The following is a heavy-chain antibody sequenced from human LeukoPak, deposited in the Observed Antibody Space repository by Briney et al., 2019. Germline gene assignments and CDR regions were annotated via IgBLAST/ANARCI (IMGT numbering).Heavy chain of an antibody. D-gene: IGHD2/OR15-2a*01. J-gene: IGHJ4*02. Sequence: GGSLRLSRAASEFTVSSNYMSWVRQAPGKGLEWVSVFFSGGGTYYADSVKGRFTISRDNSKNTLYLQMNSLRAEDTAVYYCARGGTTYSYYFDYWGQGTLVTVSS. V-gene: IGHV3-53*01. CDR1: EFTVSSNY. CDR2: FFSGGGT. CDR3: ARGGTTYSYYFDY.